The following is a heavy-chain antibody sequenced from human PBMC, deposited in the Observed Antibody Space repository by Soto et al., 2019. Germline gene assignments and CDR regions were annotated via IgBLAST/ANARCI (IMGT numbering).Heavy chain of an antibody. Sequence: ASVKVSCKASGYSFTSLDINWVRQTAGQGLEWMGWMQPSTGRTGYAQKFRGRVTMTRDTSINTAYMELTTLTSDDTAFYYCARGVSAGVDYWGQGTLVTVSS. J-gene: IGHJ4*02. D-gene: IGHD1-26*01. CDR3: ARGVSAGVDY. CDR2: MQPSTGRT. V-gene: IGHV1-8*01. CDR1: GYSFTSLD.